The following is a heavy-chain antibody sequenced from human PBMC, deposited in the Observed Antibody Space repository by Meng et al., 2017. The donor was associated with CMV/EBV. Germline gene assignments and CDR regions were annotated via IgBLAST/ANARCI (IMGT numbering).Heavy chain of an antibody. Sequence: ESLKISCAASGFTFSDYYMSWIRQAPGKGLEWIGEINHSGSTNYNPSLKSRVTISVDTSKNQFSLKLSSVTAADTAVYYCARREYIVVVPAAPGGFDYWGQGTLVTVSS. V-gene: IGHV4-34*01. D-gene: IGHD2-2*01. CDR1: GFTFSDYY. J-gene: IGHJ4*02. CDR3: ARREYIVVVPAAPGGFDY. CDR2: INHSGST.